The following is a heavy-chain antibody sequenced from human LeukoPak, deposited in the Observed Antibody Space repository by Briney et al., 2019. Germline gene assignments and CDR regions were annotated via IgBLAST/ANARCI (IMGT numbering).Heavy chain of an antibody. CDR2: ISGSGGST. CDR1: GFTFSSYA. Sequence: GGSLRLSCAASGFTFSSYAMSWVRQAPGKGLEWVSAISGSGGSTYYADSVKGRFTISRDNSKNTLYLQMNSLRAEDTAVYYCAKVDIVVVPAAENFDHWGQGTLVTVSS. V-gene: IGHV3-23*01. D-gene: IGHD2-2*01. CDR3: AKVDIVVVPAAENFDH. J-gene: IGHJ4*02.